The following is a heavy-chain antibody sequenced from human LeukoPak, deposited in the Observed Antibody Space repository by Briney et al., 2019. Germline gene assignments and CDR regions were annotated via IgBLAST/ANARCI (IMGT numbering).Heavy chain of an antibody. V-gene: IGHV3-30*18. D-gene: IGHD4-17*01. CDR3: AKDYGDYGYFDL. J-gene: IGHJ2*01. CDR2: ISYDGSNK. Sequence: GGSLRLSCAASRFTFSSYGMHWVRQAPGKGLEWVAVISYDGSNKYYADSVKGRFTISRDNSKNTLYLQMNSLRAGDTAVYYCAKDYGDYGYFDLWGRGTLVTVSS. CDR1: RFTFSSYG.